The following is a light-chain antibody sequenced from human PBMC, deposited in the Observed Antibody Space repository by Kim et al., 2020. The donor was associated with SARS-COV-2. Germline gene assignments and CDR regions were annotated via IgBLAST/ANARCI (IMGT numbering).Light chain of an antibody. J-gene: IGKJ5*01. V-gene: IGKV1-5*03. CDR2: KAS. Sequence: ASVGDRVTSTCRASQSIYSYLAWYQQKPGNVPKILIYKASTLESGVPSRFSGSESGTEFTLTISSLQPDDFATYYCQQFHTYPITFGQGTRLEIK. CDR3: QQFHTYPIT. CDR1: QSIYSY.